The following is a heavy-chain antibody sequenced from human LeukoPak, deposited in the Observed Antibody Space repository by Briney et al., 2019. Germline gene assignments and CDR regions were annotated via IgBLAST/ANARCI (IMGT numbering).Heavy chain of an antibody. J-gene: IGHJ4*02. CDR1: GFTLSSYW. V-gene: IGHV3-7*01. CDR3: ARGLESAVSFDY. Sequence: GGSLRLSCAASGFTLSSYWMSWVRQAPGKGLEWVANIKQDGSEKYYVDSVKGRFTISRDNAKNSLYLQMNSLRAEDTAVYYCARGLESAVSFDYWGQGTLATVSS. CDR2: IKQDGSEK.